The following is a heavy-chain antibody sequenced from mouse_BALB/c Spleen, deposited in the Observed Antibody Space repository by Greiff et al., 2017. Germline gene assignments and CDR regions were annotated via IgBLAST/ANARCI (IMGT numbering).Heavy chain of an antibody. D-gene: IGHD2-14*01. J-gene: IGHJ4*01. CDR3: ARDGDYRSLDY. V-gene: IGHV7-3*02. CDR2: IRNKANGYTT. CDR1: GFTFTDYY. Sequence: EVQLVESGGGLVQPGGSLRLSCATSGFTFTDYYMSWVRQPPGKALEWLGFIRNKANGYTTEYSASVKGRFTISRDNSQSILYLQMNTLRAEDSATYYCARDGDYRSLDYWGQGTSVTVSS.